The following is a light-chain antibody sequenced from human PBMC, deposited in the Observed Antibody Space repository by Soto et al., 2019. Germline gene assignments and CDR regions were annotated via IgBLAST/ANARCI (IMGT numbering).Light chain of an antibody. Sequence: QSVLTQPPSVSAAPGQKVTISCSGSSSNIGNNYVSWYQQLPGTAPKLLIYDNNKRPSGIPDRFSGSKSGTSATLGINGLQTGDEADYYCGTWASSLSAGVFGGGTKLTVL. J-gene: IGLJ2*01. V-gene: IGLV1-51*01. CDR2: DNN. CDR1: SSNIGNNY. CDR3: GTWASSLSAGV.